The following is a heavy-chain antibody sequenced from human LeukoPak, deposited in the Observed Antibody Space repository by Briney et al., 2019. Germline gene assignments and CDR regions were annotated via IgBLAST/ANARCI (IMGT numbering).Heavy chain of an antibody. V-gene: IGHV1-24*01. CDR1: GYTLTELS. CDR3: ATAPRYYDILTGYYGMDV. Sequence: GASVKLSCKVSGYTLTELSMHWVRQAPGKGLEWMGGFDPEDGETIYAQKFQGRVTMTEDTSTDTAYMELSSLRSEDTAVYYCATAPRYYDILTGYYGMDVWGQGTTVTVSS. J-gene: IGHJ6*02. D-gene: IGHD3-9*01. CDR2: FDPEDGET.